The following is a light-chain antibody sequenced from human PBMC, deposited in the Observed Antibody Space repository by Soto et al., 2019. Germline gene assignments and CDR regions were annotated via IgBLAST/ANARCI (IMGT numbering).Light chain of an antibody. CDR1: SSDVGGYNY. V-gene: IGLV2-14*01. CDR2: EVN. J-gene: IGLJ1*01. CDR3: SSYTSSSTWV. Sequence: QSVLTQPASVSGSPGQSISISCTGTSSDVGGYNYVSWYQQHPGKAPKLIIYEVNNRPSGVSNRFSGSKSGNTASLTISGLQAGEEADYYCSSYTSSSTWVFGTGTKVTVL.